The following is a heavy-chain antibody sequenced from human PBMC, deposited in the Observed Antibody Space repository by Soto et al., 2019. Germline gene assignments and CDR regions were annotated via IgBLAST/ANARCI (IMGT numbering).Heavy chain of an antibody. CDR2: IGTAGDT. CDR1: GFTFSNYA. D-gene: IGHD6-19*01. J-gene: IGHJ4*02. CDR3: ARGRVAGDFDY. Sequence: GGSLSLSCAASGFTFSNYAMSWVRQAPGKGLEWVSTIGTAGDTYYPGSVKGRFTISRENAKNSLYLQMNSLRAGDTAVYYCARGRVAGDFDYWGQGTLVTVSS. V-gene: IGHV3-13*01.